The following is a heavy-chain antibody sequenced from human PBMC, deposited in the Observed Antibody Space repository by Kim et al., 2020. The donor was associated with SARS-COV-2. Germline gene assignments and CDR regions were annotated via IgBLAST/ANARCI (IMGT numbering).Heavy chain of an antibody. CDR1: GGSISSYY. D-gene: IGHD6-6*01. CDR3: ARDIIAARPEKSNYYYYGMDV. CDR2: IYYSGST. Sequence: SETLSLTCTVSGGSISSYYWSWIRQPPGKGLEWIGYIYYSGSTNYNPSLKSRVTISVDTSKNQFSLKLSSVTAADTAVYYCARDIIAARPEKSNYYYYGMDVWGQGTTGTVSS. V-gene: IGHV4-59*01. J-gene: IGHJ6*02.